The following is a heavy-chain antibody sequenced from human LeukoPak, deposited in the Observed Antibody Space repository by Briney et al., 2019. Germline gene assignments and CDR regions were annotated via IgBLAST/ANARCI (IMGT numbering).Heavy chain of an antibody. J-gene: IGHJ4*02. CDR3: ARGGWGPLDY. CDR2: IYYSGTT. D-gene: IGHD3-16*01. V-gene: IGHV4-59*01. Sequence: SQTLSLTCTFSGGSIHSYYWSWIRQPPGKGREGIGFIYYSGTTNYNPTLKSRVTISLDTSKKQFSLKLSSVTAADTAVYYGARGGWGPLDYWGQGTLGTVSS. CDR1: GGSIHSYY.